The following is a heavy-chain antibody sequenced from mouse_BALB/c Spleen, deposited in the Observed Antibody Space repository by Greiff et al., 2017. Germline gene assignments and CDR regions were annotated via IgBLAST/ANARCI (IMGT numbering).Heavy chain of an antibody. V-gene: IGHV2-9*02. J-gene: IGHJ3*01. CDR2: IWAGGST. D-gene: IGHD2-10*02. CDR1: GFSLTSYG. Sequence: VMLVESGPGLVAPSQSLSITCTVSGFSLTSYGVHWVRQPPGKGLEWLGVIWAGGSTNYNSALMSRLSISKDNSKSQVFLKMNSLQTDDTAMYYCAREYGNYVGAYWGQGTLVTVSA. CDR3: AREYGNYVGAY.